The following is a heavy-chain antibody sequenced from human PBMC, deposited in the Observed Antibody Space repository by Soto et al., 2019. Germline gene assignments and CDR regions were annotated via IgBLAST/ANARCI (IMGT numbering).Heavy chain of an antibody. CDR3: ARDSSSGTFDN. J-gene: IGHJ4*02. D-gene: IGHD3-22*01. CDR1: GYTFINNA. V-gene: IGHV1-18*04. Sequence: ASVKVSCKASGYTFINNAITWVRQAPGQGLEWMGWISTENGNPNYAPNHQGRVILTRDRSTNTAYMELRSLRPEDPATYYWARDSSSGTFDNWGQGALVTVS. CDR2: ISTENGNP.